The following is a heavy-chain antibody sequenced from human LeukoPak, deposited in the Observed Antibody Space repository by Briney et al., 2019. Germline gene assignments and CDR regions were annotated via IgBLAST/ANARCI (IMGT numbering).Heavy chain of an antibody. J-gene: IGHJ4*02. CDR3: TRGKQQLVTYFDY. CDR2: INPNSGGT. CDR1: GYTFTGYY. Sequence: ASVKVSCKASGYTFTGYYMHWVRQAPGQGLEWMGWINPNSGGTNYAQKFQGWVTMTRDTSISTAYMELSRLRSDDTAVYYCTRGKQQLVTYFDYWGQGTLVTVSS. D-gene: IGHD6-13*01. V-gene: IGHV1-2*04.